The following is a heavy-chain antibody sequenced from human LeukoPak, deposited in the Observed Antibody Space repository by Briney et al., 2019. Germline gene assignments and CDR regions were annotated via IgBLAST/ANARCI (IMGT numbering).Heavy chain of an antibody. CDR2: IYWDDDK. CDR3: AHSGRITIFGVVARVFDY. CDR1: GFSLSTSGVG. Sequence: SGPTLVNPTQTLTLTCTFSGFSLSTSGVGVGWIRQPPGKALEWLALIYWDDDKRYSPSLKSRLTITKDTSKNQVILTMTNMDPVDTATYYCAHSGRITIFGVVARVFDYWGQGTLVTVSS. J-gene: IGHJ4*02. D-gene: IGHD3-3*01. V-gene: IGHV2-5*02.